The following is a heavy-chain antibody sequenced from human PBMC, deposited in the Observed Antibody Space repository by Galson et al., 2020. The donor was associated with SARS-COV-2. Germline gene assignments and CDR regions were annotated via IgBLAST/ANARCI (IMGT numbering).Heavy chain of an antibody. J-gene: IGHJ3*01. CDR2: IYHSGRT. CDR3: ARPSTSDWVSDAFDV. CDR1: GYSISSGYY. V-gene: IGHV4-38-2*01. Sequence: SETLSLTCGVSGYSISSGYYWGWARQSPGKGLEWIGSIYHSGRTYYNPSLQSRVTISVDTSKNQFSLKMNSVTAADTAVDYCARPSTSDWVSDAFDVWGQGTMVTV. D-gene: IGHD2-2*01.